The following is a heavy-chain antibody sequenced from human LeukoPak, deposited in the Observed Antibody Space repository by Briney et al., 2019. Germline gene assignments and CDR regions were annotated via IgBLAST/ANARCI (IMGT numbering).Heavy chain of an antibody. CDR3: ASGALYDSSGYYYVANY. V-gene: IGHV3-48*03. CDR1: GFTFSSYE. CDR2: ISSSGSTI. J-gene: IGHJ4*02. Sequence: GGSLRLSCAASGFTFSSYEMNWVRQAPGKGLEWVSYISSSGSTIYYADSVKGRFTISRDNAKNSLYLQMDGLRAEDTAVYYCASGALYDSSGYYYVANYWGQGTLVTVSA. D-gene: IGHD3-22*01.